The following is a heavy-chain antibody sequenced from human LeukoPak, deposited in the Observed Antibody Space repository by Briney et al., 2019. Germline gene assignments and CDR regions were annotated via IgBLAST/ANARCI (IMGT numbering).Heavy chain of an antibody. CDR3: ARDRARRVGPMGRPDYYYYCMDV. CDR2: ISAYNGNT. V-gene: IGHV1-18*01. J-gene: IGHJ6*02. Sequence: GASVKVSCKASGYTFTSYGISWVRQAPGQGLEWMGWISAYNGNTNYAQNLQGRVTMTTDTSMSTAYMELRSLRSDDTAVYYCARDRARRVGPMGRPDYYYYCMDVWGQGTTVTVSS. D-gene: IGHD1-26*01. CDR1: GYTFTSYG.